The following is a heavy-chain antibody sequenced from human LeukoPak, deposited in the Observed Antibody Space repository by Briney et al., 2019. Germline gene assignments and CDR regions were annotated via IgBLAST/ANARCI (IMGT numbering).Heavy chain of an antibody. CDR3: ARSPSYVYDLSYGMDV. CDR1: GGSFSGYY. Sequence: SESLSLTCAGYGGSFSGYYWSGIRQPPGKGLEWIGEISHSGNTNYNPSLKSRVAISVDTSIHQFSLKLSSVTAADTGVYYCARSPSYVYDLSYGMDVWGQGTTVTVSS. D-gene: IGHD3-3*01. J-gene: IGHJ6*02. CDR2: ISHSGNT. V-gene: IGHV4-34*01.